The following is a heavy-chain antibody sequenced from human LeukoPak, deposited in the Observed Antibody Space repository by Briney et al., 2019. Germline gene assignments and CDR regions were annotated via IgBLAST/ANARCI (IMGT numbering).Heavy chain of an antibody. D-gene: IGHD5-12*01. CDR2: ITSSSSYI. Sequence: PGGSLRLSCAASGFIVSDNDIKWVRQAPGKGLEWVSSITSSSSYIYYADSVKGRFTISRDNAKNSLYLQMNSLRAEDTAMYYCARDSGYNAFDYWGQGTLVTVSS. CDR3: ARDSGYNAFDY. J-gene: IGHJ4*02. CDR1: GFIVSDND. V-gene: IGHV3-21*04.